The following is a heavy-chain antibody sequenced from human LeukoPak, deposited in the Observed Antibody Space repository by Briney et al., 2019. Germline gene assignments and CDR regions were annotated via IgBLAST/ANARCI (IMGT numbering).Heavy chain of an antibody. CDR1: GGTFSSYA. CDR3: ARLEGSAALHLGWFDP. Sequence: GASVKVSCKASGGTFSSYAISWVRQAPGQGLEWMGGIIPIFGTANYAQKFQGRVTITTDESTSTAYMELSSLRSEDTAVYYCARLEGSAALHLGWFDPWGQGTLATVSS. D-gene: IGHD6-13*01. J-gene: IGHJ5*02. CDR2: IIPIFGTA. V-gene: IGHV1-69*05.